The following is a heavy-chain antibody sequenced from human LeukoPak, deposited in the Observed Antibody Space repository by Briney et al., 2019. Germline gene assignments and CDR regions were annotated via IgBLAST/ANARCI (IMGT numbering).Heavy chain of an antibody. Sequence: GGSLRLFCAASGFTFSSYWMSWVSQAPGKGLEWVANIKQDGSEKYYVDSVKGRFTISRDNAKNSLYLQMNSLRAEDTAVYYCARGTIAAAGYYYFDYWGQGTQVTVSS. CDR3: ARGTIAAAGYYYFDY. CDR2: IKQDGSEK. CDR1: GFTFSSYW. J-gene: IGHJ4*02. V-gene: IGHV3-7*04. D-gene: IGHD6-13*01.